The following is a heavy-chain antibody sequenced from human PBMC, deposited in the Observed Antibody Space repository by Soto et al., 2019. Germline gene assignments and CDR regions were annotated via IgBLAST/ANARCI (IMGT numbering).Heavy chain of an antibody. V-gene: IGHV4-34*02. CDR2: SSHNGVT. J-gene: IGHJ4*02. Sequence: QVQLQQWGAGLLKPSETLSLTCAVYGGSFSPYIWSWIRQPPGKGLEWIGESSHNGVTDFSPSVKSRATVSVDTSKHQFSLNLTSVTAAATAVSYCARRRRGSSTWFDFWGQGPLVVVSS. D-gene: IGHD2-2*01. CDR3: ARRRRGSSTWFDF. CDR1: GGSFSPYI.